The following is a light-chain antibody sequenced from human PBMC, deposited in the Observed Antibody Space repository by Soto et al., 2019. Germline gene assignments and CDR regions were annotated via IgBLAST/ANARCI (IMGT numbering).Light chain of an antibody. V-gene: IGLV7-43*01. CDR1: TGAVTSGYY. J-gene: IGLJ3*02. Sequence: QAVVTQEPSLTVSPGGTVTLTCASSTGAVTSGYYPNWFQQKPGQAPRALIYSTRFSGSLLGGKAALTLSGVQPEDEADYYCLLYYGGAQPWVFGGGTKLTVL. CDR3: LLYYGGAQPWV. CDR2: ST.